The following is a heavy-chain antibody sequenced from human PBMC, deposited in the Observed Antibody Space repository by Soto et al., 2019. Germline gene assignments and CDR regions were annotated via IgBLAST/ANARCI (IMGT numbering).Heavy chain of an antibody. CDR1: GYIFVNYG. Sequence: QVQLVQSGDEGRKPGSSVKVSCKASGYIFVNYGIAWVRQAPGQGLEWMGWISPYSGNTHYASKVQRRLPVTTDTATSTAYMDLGGLSSDDTAVYYCAMEDNYDPPPPQDVWGQGTTVTVSS. V-gene: IGHV1-18*01. CDR3: AMEDNYDPPPPQDV. D-gene: IGHD4-4*01. J-gene: IGHJ6*02. CDR2: ISPYSGNT.